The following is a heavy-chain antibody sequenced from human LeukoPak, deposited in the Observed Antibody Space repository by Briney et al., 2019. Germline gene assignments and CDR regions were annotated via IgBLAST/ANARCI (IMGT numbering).Heavy chain of an antibody. CDR2: IYSGGST. J-gene: IGHJ6*03. CDR1: GFTVSSNY. D-gene: IGHD6-13*01. Sequence: GGSLRLSCAASGFTVSSNYMSWVRQAPGKGLEWVSVIYSGGSTYYADSMKGRFTISRDNSKNTLYLQMNSLRAEDTAVYYCARDLGSSWYYYYYYMDVWGKGTTVTVSS. V-gene: IGHV3-53*01. CDR3: ARDLGSSWYYYYYYMDV.